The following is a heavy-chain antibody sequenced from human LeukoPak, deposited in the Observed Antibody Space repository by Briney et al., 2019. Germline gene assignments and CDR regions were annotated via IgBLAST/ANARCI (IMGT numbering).Heavy chain of an antibody. CDR1: GGSISSGGYS. CDR3: ARAVDIVVVVAREAFDI. D-gene: IGHD2-15*01. J-gene: IGHJ3*02. Sequence: SQTLSLTCAVSGGSISSGGYSWSWIRQPPGKGLEWIGYIYHSGSTYYNPSLKSRVTISVDRSKNQFSLKLSSVTAADTAVYYCARAVDIVVVVAREAFDIWGQGTMVTVSS. CDR2: IYHSGST. V-gene: IGHV4-30-2*01.